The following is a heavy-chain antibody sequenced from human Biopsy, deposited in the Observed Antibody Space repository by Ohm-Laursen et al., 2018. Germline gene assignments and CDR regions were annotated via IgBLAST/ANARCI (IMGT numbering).Heavy chain of an antibody. CDR3: ATFRASWDTTQGGDY. V-gene: IGHV4-31*03. D-gene: IGHD1-26*01. J-gene: IGHJ4*02. CDR1: GVSISVDGYY. CDR2: TYHSGTT. Sequence: TLSLTCTVSGVSISVDGYYWAWIRQLPGKGLDWIGYTYHSGTTCYNPSLKSRLTMSVDTSKNEFSLRLRSVTAADTAVYFCATFRASWDTTQGGDYWGQGTLVTVSS.